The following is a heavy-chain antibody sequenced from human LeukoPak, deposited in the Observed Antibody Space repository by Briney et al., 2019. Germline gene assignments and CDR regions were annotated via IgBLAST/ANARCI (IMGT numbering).Heavy chain of an antibody. D-gene: IGHD2-15*01. J-gene: IGHJ3*02. CDR1: GFTFSSYA. V-gene: IGHV3-30*04. CDR2: ISYDENDK. CDR3: AKDGGSDPDSFDI. Sequence: GGSLRLSCAASGFTFSSYAMHWVRQAPGKGLEWVAVISYDENDKYYADSVKGRFTISRDNTKSSLYLQMNSLRAEDTAVYYCAKDGGSDPDSFDIWGQGTMVTVSS.